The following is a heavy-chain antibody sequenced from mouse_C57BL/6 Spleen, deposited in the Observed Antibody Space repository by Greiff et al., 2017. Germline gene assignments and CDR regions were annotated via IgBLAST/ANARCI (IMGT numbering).Heavy chain of an antibody. CDR2: IWSGGST. J-gene: IGHJ2*01. V-gene: IGHV2-2*01. Sequence: QVQLQQSGPGLVQPSQSLSITCTVSGFSLTSYGVHWVRQSPGKGLEWLGVIWSGGSTDYNAAFISRLSISKDNSKSQVFFKMNSLQADDTAIYYCARNRDYGSPFDYWGQGTTLTVSS. D-gene: IGHD1-1*01. CDR3: ARNRDYGSPFDY. CDR1: GFSLTSYG.